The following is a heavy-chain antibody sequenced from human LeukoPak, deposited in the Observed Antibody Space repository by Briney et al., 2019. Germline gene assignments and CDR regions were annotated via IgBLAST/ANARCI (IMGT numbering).Heavy chain of an antibody. D-gene: IGHD7-27*01. J-gene: IGHJ5*02. CDR3: AKVLGFPIIPS. CDR1: GFTFSDYS. Sequence: GGSLRLSCAASGFTFSDYSMNWVRQAPGKGLEWVSYISSSSGAIYYADSLKGRFTISRDNSKNTLYLQMNSLRAEDTAVYYCAKVLGFPIIPSWGQGTLVTVSS. CDR2: ISSSSGAI. V-gene: IGHV3-48*01.